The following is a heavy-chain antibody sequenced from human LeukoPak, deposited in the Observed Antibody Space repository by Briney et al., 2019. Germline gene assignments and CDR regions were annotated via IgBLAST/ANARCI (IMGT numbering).Heavy chain of an antibody. Sequence: GGSLRLSCAASGFTFRNYWMHWVRQAPGKGLVWVSRINSDGSSRNYAGSVKGRFTISRDNAKNTLYLQMNSLRAEDTAVYYCASASSHRIAAGGDYWGQGTLVTVSS. J-gene: IGHJ4*02. CDR3: ASASSHRIAAGGDY. V-gene: IGHV3-74*01. D-gene: IGHD6-13*01. CDR1: GFTFRNYW. CDR2: INSDGSSR.